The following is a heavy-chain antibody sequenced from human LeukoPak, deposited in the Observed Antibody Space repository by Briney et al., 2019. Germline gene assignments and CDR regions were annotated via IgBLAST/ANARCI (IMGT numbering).Heavy chain of an antibody. J-gene: IGHJ4*02. D-gene: IGHD4/OR15-4a*01. CDR3: AKDGGEGDYGNFDY. Sequence: PGGSLRLSCAASGFTFSNYGMNWVRQAPGKGLEWVSSIAGGSNTINYADSVKGRFTVSRDNAKNSLYLQMNSLRAEDTAVYYCAKDGGEGDYGNFDYWGQGTLVTVSS. CDR1: GFTFSNYG. CDR2: IAGGSNTI. V-gene: IGHV3-21*04.